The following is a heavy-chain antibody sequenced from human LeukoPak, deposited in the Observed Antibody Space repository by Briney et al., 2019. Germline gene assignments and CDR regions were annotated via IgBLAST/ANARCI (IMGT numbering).Heavy chain of an antibody. D-gene: IGHD5-24*01. CDR2: INPNSGGT. CDR3: ARVEMATIFLLDY. J-gene: IGHJ4*02. Sequence: ASVKVSCKASRYTFTGYYMHWVRQAPGQGLEWMGRINPNSGGTNYAQKFQGRVTMTRDTSISTAYMELSRLRSDDTAVYYCARVEMATIFLLDYWGQGTLVTVSS. CDR1: RYTFTGYY. V-gene: IGHV1-2*06.